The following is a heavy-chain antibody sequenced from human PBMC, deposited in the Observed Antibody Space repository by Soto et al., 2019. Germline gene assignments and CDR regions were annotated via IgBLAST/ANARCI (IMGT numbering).Heavy chain of an antibody. D-gene: IGHD1-26*01. Sequence: PGGSLRLSCAASGFTFSSYWMSWVRQAPGKGLEWVANIKQDGSGKYYVDSVKGRFTISRDNAKNSLYLQMNSLKAEDTAVYHCARDGVVGATPFDYWGQGTLVTVSS. J-gene: IGHJ4*02. CDR1: GFTFSSYW. V-gene: IGHV3-7*03. CDR2: IKQDGSGK. CDR3: ARDGVVGATPFDY.